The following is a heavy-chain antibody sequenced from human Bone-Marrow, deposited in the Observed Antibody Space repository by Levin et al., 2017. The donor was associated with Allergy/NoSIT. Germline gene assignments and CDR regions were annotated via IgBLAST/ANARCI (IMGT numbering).Heavy chain of an antibody. CDR3: ARLLRSYYYFHY. CDR2: INPRDADT. D-gene: IGHD3-10*01. CDR1: GYSFISYS. Sequence: RGESLKISCKGSGYSFISYSIVWVRQTPGKGLEWMGLINPRDADTRYSPSFQGQVTVSADTSTSTAYLQWSSLKASDTAIYYCARLLRSYYYFHYWGQGTQVAVSA. J-gene: IGHJ4*02. V-gene: IGHV5-51*01.